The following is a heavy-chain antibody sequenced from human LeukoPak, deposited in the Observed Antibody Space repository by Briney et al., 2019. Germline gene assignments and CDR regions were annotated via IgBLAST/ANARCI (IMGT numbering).Heavy chain of an antibody. V-gene: IGHV3-23*01. CDR3: AKDGREVGATTLDY. D-gene: IGHD1-26*01. CDR2: ISGSGSST. J-gene: IGHJ4*02. Sequence: GGSLRLSCAASGFTFSSYAMSWVRHTPGKGPEWVSGISGSGSSTYYADSVKGRFTISRDNSKNTLYLQMNSLRAEDTAVYYCAKDGREVGATTLDYWGQGTLVTVSS. CDR1: GFTFSSYA.